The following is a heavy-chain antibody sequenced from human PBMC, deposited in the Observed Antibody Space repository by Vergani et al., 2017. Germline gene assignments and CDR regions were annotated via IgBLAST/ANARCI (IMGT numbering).Heavy chain of an antibody. Sequence: EVQLVESGGGLVKPGGSLTLSCAASGFIFNNYNLNWVRQVPGKGLEWVSTISTRSTYTHYAESVRGRFTISRDDAKSSLYLQMNSLRAEDAAVYYCATSGTIHIVVAASDNEAFDVWDQGTVVTVSS. J-gene: IGHJ3*01. CDR2: ISTRSTYT. CDR3: ATSGTIHIVVAASDNEAFDV. V-gene: IGHV3-21*01. D-gene: IGHD2-21*01. CDR1: GFIFNNYN.